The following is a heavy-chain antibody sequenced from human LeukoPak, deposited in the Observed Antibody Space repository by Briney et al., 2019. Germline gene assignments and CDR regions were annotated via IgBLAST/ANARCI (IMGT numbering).Heavy chain of an antibody. Sequence: SQTLSLTCTVSGGSISSGGYYWSWIRQHPGKDLEWIGHIYYSGSTYYNPSLKSRVTISVDTSKNQFSLKLSSVTAADTAVYYCARHSDYLRAFDYWGQGTLVTVSS. CDR3: ARHSDYLRAFDY. D-gene: IGHD5-12*01. V-gene: IGHV4-31*03. J-gene: IGHJ4*02. CDR1: GGSISSGGYY. CDR2: IYYSGST.